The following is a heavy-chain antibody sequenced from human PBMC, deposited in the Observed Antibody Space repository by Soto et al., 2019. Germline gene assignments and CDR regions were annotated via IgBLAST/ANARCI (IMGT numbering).Heavy chain of an antibody. CDR1: GFTFSGSA. J-gene: IGHJ6*02. CDR3: TRRGWYDSSGGHKLGMDV. CDR2: IRSKANSYAT. V-gene: IGHV3-73*02. D-gene: IGHD3-22*01. Sequence: EVQLVESGGGLVQPGGSLKLSCAASGFTFSGSAMHWVRQASGKGLEWVGRIRSKANSYATAYAASVKGRFTISRDDSKNTAYLQMNSLKTEDTAVYYCTRRGWYDSSGGHKLGMDVWGQGTTVTVSS.